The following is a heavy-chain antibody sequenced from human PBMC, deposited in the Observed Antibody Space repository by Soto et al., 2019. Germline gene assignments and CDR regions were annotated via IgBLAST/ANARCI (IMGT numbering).Heavy chain of an antibody. CDR1: GGTFSSYT. D-gene: IGHD3-10*01. V-gene: IGHV1-69*08. CDR3: ARDQGFGESTDA. Sequence: QVQLVQSGAEVKKPGSSVKVSYKASGGTFSSYTISWVRQAPGQGLEWMGRIIPILGIANYAQKFQGRVTITADKSTSTAYMELSSLRSEDTAVYYCARDQGFGESTDAWGQGTLVTVSS. J-gene: IGHJ5*02. CDR2: IIPILGIA.